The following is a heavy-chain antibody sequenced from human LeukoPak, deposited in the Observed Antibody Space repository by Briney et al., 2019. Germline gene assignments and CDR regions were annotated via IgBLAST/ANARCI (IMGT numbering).Heavy chain of an antibody. CDR3: ARPDCSSSSCYTFDY. D-gene: IGHD2-2*02. CDR2: INPNSGGT. J-gene: IGHJ4*02. V-gene: IGHV1-2*02. CDR1: GYTFTGYY. Sequence: GASVKVSCKASGYTFTGYYMHRARQAPGQGLEWMGWINPNSGGTNYAQKFQGRVTMTRDTSISTAYMELSRLGSDDTAVYYCARPDCSSSSCYTFDYWGQGTLVTVSS.